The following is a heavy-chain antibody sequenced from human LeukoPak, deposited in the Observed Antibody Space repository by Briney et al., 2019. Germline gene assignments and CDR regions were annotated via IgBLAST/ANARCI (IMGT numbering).Heavy chain of an antibody. J-gene: IGHJ4*02. CDR1: GGSFSGYY. CDR3: ARESGYYDSSGYTDY. CDR2: INHSGST. D-gene: IGHD3-22*01. V-gene: IGHV4-34*01. Sequence: SETLSLTCAVYGGSFSGYYWSWIRQPPGKGLEWIGEINHSGSTNYNPSLKSRVTISVDTSKNQFSLKLSSVTAADTAVYYCARESGYYDSSGYTDYWGQGTLVTVPS.